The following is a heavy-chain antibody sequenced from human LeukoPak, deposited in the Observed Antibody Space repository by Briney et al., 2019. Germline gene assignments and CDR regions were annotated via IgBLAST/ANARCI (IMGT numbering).Heavy chain of an antibody. CDR2: IHPNNGDT. CDR1: GYTFSGTGWY. V-gene: IGHV1-2*02. Sequence: DSVKDSCKASGYTFSGTGWYLYWLRQAPGQGLECMGWIHPNNGDTAYAQKFEGRVAMTRDTSISTAYMELRRLRPDDTAVYFCARDGPAQMVDLDYWGQGTLVTVSS. D-gene: IGHD3-10*01. J-gene: IGHJ4*02. CDR3: ARDGPAQMVDLDY.